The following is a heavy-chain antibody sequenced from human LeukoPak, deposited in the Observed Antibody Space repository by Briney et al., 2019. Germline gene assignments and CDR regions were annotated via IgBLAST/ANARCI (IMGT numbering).Heavy chain of an antibody. Sequence: GGSLRLSCAASGFTFSSYSMNWVRQAPGKGLEWVSSISGSSSYIYYADSVKGRFTISRDNAKNSLYLQMNSLRAEDTAVYYCARADGCDYWGQGTLVTVSS. CDR1: GFTFSSYS. CDR3: ARADGCDY. CDR2: ISGSSSYI. V-gene: IGHV3-21*01. J-gene: IGHJ4*02.